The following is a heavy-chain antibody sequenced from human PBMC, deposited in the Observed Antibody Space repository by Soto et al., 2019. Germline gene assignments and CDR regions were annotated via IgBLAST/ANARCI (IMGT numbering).Heavy chain of an antibody. CDR3: ASGYSSSWTAQYGYYYYYYGMDV. CDR2: IIPIFGTA. CDR1: GGTFSSYA. V-gene: IGHV1-69*13. Sequence: SVKVSCKASGGTFSSYAISWVRQAPGQGLEWMGGIIPIFGTANYAQKFQGRVTITADESTSTAYMELSSLRSEDTAVYYCASGYSSSWTAQYGYYYYYYGMDVWGQGTTVTVS. D-gene: IGHD6-13*01. J-gene: IGHJ6*02.